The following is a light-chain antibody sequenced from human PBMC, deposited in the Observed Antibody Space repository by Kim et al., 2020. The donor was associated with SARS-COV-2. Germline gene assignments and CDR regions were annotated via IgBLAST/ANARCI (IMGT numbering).Light chain of an antibody. CDR1: QTVDTKY. CDR2: SAS. CDR3: QQSGGSVT. J-gene: IGKJ4*01. V-gene: IGKV3-20*01. Sequence: ETVLTQSPGTLSSSPGERATLSCRASQTVDTKYLAWYQQKPGQAPRLLIYSASSRANGIPDRFSDSGSGTDFTLTISRLEPEDFAVYYCQQSGGSVTFGGGTKVDIK.